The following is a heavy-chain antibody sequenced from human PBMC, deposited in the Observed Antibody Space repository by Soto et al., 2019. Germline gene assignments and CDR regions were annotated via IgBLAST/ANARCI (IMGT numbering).Heavy chain of an antibody. CDR3: ARQPTTGDTDLWFDP. V-gene: IGHV4-39*01. CDR1: GGSISTSRSY. J-gene: IGHJ5*02. Sequence: LSLTCSVSGGSISTSRSYWAWIRQPPGKGLEWLANIFYSGSTFYNPSLASRVSVSVDTSKNEFSLKLRSVTAADTAVYYCARQPTTGDTDLWFDPWGQGTLVTVSS. D-gene: IGHD2-21*01. CDR2: IFYSGST.